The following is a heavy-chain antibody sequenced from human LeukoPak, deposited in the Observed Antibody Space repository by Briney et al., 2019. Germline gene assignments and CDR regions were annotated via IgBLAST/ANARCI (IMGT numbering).Heavy chain of an antibody. CDR2: ISYDGSNK. CDR3: ASSSNYYDSSGYSY. Sequence: GRSLRLSCAASGFTFSSYAMHWVRQAPGKGLEWVAVISYDGSNKYYADSVKGRFTISRDNSKNTLYLQMNSLRAEDTAVYYCASSSNYYDSSGYSYWGQGTLVTVSS. CDR1: GFTFSSYA. J-gene: IGHJ4*02. D-gene: IGHD3-22*01. V-gene: IGHV3-30*04.